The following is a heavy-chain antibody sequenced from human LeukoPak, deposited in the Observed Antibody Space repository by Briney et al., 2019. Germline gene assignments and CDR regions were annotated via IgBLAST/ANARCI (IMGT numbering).Heavy chain of an antibody. CDR1: GGSFSGYY. V-gene: IGHV4-34*01. CDR2: INHSGST. D-gene: IGHD4-17*01. CDR3: ARGPLPGDYYFDY. Sequence: SETLSLTCVVYGGSFSGYYCSWIRQPPGKGLEWIGEINHSGSTNYNPSLKSRVTISVDTSKNQFSLKLSSVTVADTAVYYCARGPLPGDYYFDYWGQGTLVTVSS. J-gene: IGHJ4*02.